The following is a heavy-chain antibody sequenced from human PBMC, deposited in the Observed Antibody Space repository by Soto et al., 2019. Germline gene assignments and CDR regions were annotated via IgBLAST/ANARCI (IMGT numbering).Heavy chain of an antibody. CDR3: AKEAPKGIAVADDMGYYFDY. V-gene: IGHV3-23*01. CDR2: ISGSGGST. Sequence: PGGSLRLSCAASGFTFSSYAMSWVRQAPGKGLEWVSAISGSGGSTYYADSVKGRFTISRDNSKNTLYLQMNSLRAEDTAVYYWAKEAPKGIAVADDMGYYFDYWGQGTLVTVSS. J-gene: IGHJ4*02. CDR1: GFTFSSYA. D-gene: IGHD6-19*01.